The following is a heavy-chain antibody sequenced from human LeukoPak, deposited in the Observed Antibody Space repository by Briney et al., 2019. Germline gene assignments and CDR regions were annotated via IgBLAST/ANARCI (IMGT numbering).Heavy chain of an antibody. Sequence: PGGSLRLSCAASGFTFTAAWMSWVRQAPGKGLEWVAVIWYDGSNKYYADSVKGRFTISRDNSKNTLYLQMNSLRAEDTAVYYCARDSHSSGPDYYYYGMDVWGQGTTVTVSS. CDR1: GFTFTAAW. CDR2: IWYDGSNK. J-gene: IGHJ6*02. V-gene: IGHV3-33*08. D-gene: IGHD3-22*01. CDR3: ARDSHSSGPDYYYYGMDV.